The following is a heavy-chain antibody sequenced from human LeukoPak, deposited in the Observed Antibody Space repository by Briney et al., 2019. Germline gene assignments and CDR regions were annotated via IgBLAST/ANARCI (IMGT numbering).Heavy chain of an antibody. CDR1: GFTFSSYD. Sequence: GGSLRLSCAASGFTFSSYDMHWVRQAPGKGLVWVSRIKGDERSTYYADSVKGRFTISRDNSKNTLYLQMNSLRAEDTAVYYCARGGGAVVAATFDYWGQGTLVTVSS. CDR3: ARGGGAVVAATFDY. CDR2: IKGDERST. J-gene: IGHJ4*02. V-gene: IGHV3-74*01. D-gene: IGHD2-15*01.